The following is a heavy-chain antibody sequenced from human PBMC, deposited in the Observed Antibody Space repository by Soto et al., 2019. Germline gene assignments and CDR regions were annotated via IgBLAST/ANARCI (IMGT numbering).Heavy chain of an antibody. CDR3: ARDYYDSSGYFHYYFDY. V-gene: IGHV1-2*02. J-gene: IGHJ4*02. CDR1: GYTFTGYY. CDR2: INPNSGGT. Sequence: ASLKVSCKTSGYTFTGYYMHWVRQAPGQGLEWMGWINPNSGGTNYAQKFQGRVTMTRDTSISTAYMELSRLRSDDTAVYYCARDYYDSSGYFHYYFDYWGQGTLVTVYS. D-gene: IGHD3-22*01.